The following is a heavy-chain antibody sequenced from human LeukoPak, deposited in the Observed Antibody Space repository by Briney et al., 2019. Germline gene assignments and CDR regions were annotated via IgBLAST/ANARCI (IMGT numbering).Heavy chain of an antibody. D-gene: IGHD2-2*01. CDR1: DDTFASYG. CDR3: AWGWEIVVEPDGDSYHYYMDV. CDR2: ISPFNGKT. Sequence: GASVKVSCKSSDDTFASYGISWVRQAPGQGLEWMGWISPFNGKTNYAQKFQGRVTMTTDTSTSTAYMELRSLKYDDTAVYYCAWGWEIVVEPDGDSYHYYMDVWGTGTTVTVSS. V-gene: IGHV1-18*01. J-gene: IGHJ6*03.